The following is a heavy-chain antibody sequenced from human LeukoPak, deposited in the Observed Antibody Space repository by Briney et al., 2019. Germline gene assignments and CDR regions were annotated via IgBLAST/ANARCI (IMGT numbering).Heavy chain of an antibody. Sequence: ASVKVSCKVSGYTLTELSMHWMRQAPGKGLEWMGGFDPEDGETIYAQKFQGRVTMTEDTSTDTAYMELSSLRSEDTAVYYCATSIFGGYYFDYWGQGTLVTVSS. V-gene: IGHV1-24*01. CDR2: FDPEDGET. CDR3: ATSIFGGYYFDY. D-gene: IGHD3-3*01. J-gene: IGHJ4*02. CDR1: GYTLTELS.